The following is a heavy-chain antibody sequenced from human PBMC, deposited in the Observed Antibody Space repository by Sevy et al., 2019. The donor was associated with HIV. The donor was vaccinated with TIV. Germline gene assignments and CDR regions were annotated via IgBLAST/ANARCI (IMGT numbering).Heavy chain of an antibody. Sequence: SESLSLSCSVSGGSMTNFYWSCIRQSPGKGLEWIGNFFYTGSTSYNPSLKSRVTISADTSKNQFSLKVTSLTAADTAVXXXATYNWNGLGFDYWGRGTSVTVSS. V-gene: IGHV4-59*08. D-gene: IGHD1-1*01. CDR2: FFYTGST. J-gene: IGHJ4*02. CDR1: GGSMTNFY. CDR3: ATYNWNGLGFDY.